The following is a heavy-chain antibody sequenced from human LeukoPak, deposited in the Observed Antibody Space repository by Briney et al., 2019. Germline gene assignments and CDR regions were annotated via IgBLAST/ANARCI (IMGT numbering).Heavy chain of an antibody. CDR3: ARVGIQLWFVGAFDI. J-gene: IGHJ3*02. CDR1: GFTLSSHW. V-gene: IGHV3-74*01. D-gene: IGHD5-18*01. CDR2: INSDGSST. Sequence: PGGSLRLSCAASGFTLSSHWMHWVRQTPGKGLVWVSRINSDGSSTIYADSVKGRFTTSRDNAKNTLYLEMNSLRAEDTAVYYCARVGIQLWFVGAFDIWGQGTMVTVSS.